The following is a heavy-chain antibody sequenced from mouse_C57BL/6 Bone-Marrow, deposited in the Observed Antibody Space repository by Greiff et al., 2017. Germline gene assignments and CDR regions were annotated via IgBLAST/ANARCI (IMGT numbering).Heavy chain of an antibody. CDR1: GFNIQNTY. CDR2: IDPANGNT. Sequence: EVQGVESVAEFVRPGASVKLSCTASGFNIQNTYMHWVKPRPEQGLEWIGRIDPANGNTKYAPKFQGKATITADTASNTAYLQLSSLTSEDTAIYYCASDYYGSSRSDVWGTGTTVTVSS. D-gene: IGHD1-1*01. CDR3: ASDYYGSSRSDV. V-gene: IGHV14-3*01. J-gene: IGHJ1*03.